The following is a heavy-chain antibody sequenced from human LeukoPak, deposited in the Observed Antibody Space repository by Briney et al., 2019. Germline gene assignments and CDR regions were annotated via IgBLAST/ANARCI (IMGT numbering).Heavy chain of an antibody. CDR3: AKDPDYGDYVDMYYFDY. V-gene: IGHV3-23*01. J-gene: IGHJ4*02. CDR2: ISGGGNT. CDR1: GFTFSSYD. D-gene: IGHD4-17*01. Sequence: GGSLRLSCAASGFTFSSYDMSWVRQAPGKGLEWVSGISGGGNTFYSDPVRGRFTISRDNSKTTLYLDMTGLRAEDTAVYFCAKDPDYGDYVDMYYFDYWGQGTLVTVSS.